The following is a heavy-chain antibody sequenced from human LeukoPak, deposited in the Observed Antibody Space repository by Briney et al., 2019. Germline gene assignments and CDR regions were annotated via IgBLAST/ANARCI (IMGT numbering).Heavy chain of an antibody. CDR2: IYYSGST. J-gene: IGHJ4*02. D-gene: IGHD1-7*01. CDR3: ARGGRLELLGIRYYFDY. V-gene: IGHV4-59*12. CDR1: GGSISSYY. Sequence: SETLSLTCTVSGGSISSYYWSWIRQPPGKGLEWIGYIYYSGSTNYNPSLKSRVTISVDRSKNQFSLKLSSVTAADTAVYYCARGGRLELLGIRYYFDYWGQGTLVTISS.